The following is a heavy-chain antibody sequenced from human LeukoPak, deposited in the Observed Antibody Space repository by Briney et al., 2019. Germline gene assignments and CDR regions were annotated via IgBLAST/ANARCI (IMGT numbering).Heavy chain of an antibody. CDR1: GFTISNSY. J-gene: IGHJ4*02. CDR3: ARGLAYYYDSSAYFLDY. CDR2: IYSGGST. Sequence: PGGSLRLPCVASGFTISNSYMTWVRQAPGKGLEWVSVIYSGGSTNYADSVKGRFTISRDNSKSTLYLQMNSLRPEDTAVYYCARGLAYYYDSSAYFLDYWGQGTLVTVSS. V-gene: IGHV3-66*02. D-gene: IGHD3-22*01.